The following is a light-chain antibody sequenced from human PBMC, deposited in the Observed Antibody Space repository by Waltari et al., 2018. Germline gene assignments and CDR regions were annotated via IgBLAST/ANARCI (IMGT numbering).Light chain of an antibody. V-gene: IGKV3-11*01. CDR2: DSS. CDR3: QQRTDRPPVT. J-gene: IGKJ1*01. Sequence: LAWYQQKPCHSRMLINDDSSDRAALVPARFSGSGSSTYVTETISSLEPEDFTVYYCQQRTDRPPVTFGQGARVEIK.